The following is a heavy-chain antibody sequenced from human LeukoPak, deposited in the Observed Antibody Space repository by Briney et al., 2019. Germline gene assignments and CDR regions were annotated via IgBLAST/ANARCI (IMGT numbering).Heavy chain of an antibody. Sequence: GASVKVSCKASGYTLTSYYMHWVRQAPGQGLEWMGIINPSGGSTSYAQKFQGRVTMTRDTSTSTVYMELSSLRSEDTAVYYYARYLFGEFDYWGQGTLVTVSS. CDR3: ARYLFGEFDY. D-gene: IGHD3-10*01. V-gene: IGHV1-46*01. CDR2: INPSGGST. J-gene: IGHJ4*02. CDR1: GYTLTSYY.